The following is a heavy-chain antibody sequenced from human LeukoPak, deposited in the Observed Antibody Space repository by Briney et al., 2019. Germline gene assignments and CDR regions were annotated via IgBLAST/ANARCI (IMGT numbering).Heavy chain of an antibody. J-gene: IGHJ4*02. D-gene: IGHD3-3*01. CDR1: GFTFSTYS. Sequence: PGGSLRLSCAASGFTFSTYSMNWVRQSPGKGLEWVSYIRSSSSIIHYADSVKGRFTISRDNAKSSLYLQMNSLRDEDTAVYYCARNLYDFWTGFDSWGQGALVTVSS. V-gene: IGHV3-48*02. CDR3: ARNLYDFWTGFDS. CDR2: IRSSSSII.